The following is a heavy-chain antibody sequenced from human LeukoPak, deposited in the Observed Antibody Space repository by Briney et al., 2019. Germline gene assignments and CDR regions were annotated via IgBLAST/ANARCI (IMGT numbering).Heavy chain of an antibody. CDR3: ARTGSGWYSIDY. Sequence: SETLSLTCAVSGGSISSSNWWNWVRQPPGKGLEWIGEIHHSGRTNYNPPLKSRVTISVDKSKNQFSLKLSSVTAADTAVYYCARTGSGWYSIDYWGQGTLVTVSS. J-gene: IGHJ4*02. D-gene: IGHD6-19*01. CDR2: IHHSGRT. V-gene: IGHV4-4*02. CDR1: GGSISSSNW.